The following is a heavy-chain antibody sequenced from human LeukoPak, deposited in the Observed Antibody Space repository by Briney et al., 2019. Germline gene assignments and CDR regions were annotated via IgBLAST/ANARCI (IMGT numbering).Heavy chain of an antibody. D-gene: IGHD3-10*01. CDR3: AKSRYGSGSYCDY. J-gene: IGHJ4*02. Sequence: GGSLRLSCAASGFTFSSYAMSWVRQAPGKGLEWVSAISGSGGSTYYADSVKGRFTISRDNSKYTLYLQMNSLRAEDTAVYYCAKSRYGSGSYCDYWGQGTLVTVSS. V-gene: IGHV3-23*01. CDR1: GFTFSSYA. CDR2: ISGSGGST.